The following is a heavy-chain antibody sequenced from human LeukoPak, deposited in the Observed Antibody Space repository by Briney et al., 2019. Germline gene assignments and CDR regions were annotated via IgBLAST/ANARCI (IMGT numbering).Heavy chain of an antibody. CDR2: MNPNSGNT. Sequence: SVTVSCMASGYTFTSYDINWVRQAPGQGLEWMGWMNPNSGNTVYAQKFQGRVTITRNTSISTAYMELSSLRSEDTAVYYCARGPEAYCSGGSCYSGGDDAFDIWGQGTMVTVSS. D-gene: IGHD2-15*01. J-gene: IGHJ3*02. CDR1: GYTFTSYD. V-gene: IGHV1-8*03. CDR3: ARGPEAYCSGGSCYSGGDDAFDI.